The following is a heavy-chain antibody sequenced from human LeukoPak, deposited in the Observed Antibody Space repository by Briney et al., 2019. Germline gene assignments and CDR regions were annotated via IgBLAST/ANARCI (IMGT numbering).Heavy chain of an antibody. V-gene: IGHV3-30*02. J-gene: IGHJ4*02. CDR1: GFIFSSYG. D-gene: IGHD5-12*01. CDR3: ARDIGLVAPTIDY. Sequence: GGSLRLSCAASGFIFSSYGMHWVRQAPGKGLEWVAFIRYDGSNTYYADSVKGRFTISRDNAKNSLYLQIHSLRAEDTAVYYCARDIGLVAPTIDYWGQGALVTVSS. CDR2: IRYDGSNT.